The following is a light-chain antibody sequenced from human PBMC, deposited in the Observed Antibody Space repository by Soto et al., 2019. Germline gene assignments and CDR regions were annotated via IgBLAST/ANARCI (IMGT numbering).Light chain of an antibody. J-gene: IGKJ1*01. Sequence: EIVMTQSPATLSVSPGERATLSCRASQSVSSNLAWYQQKPGQAPRLLIYGASTRATGVPARFSGRGSGTEFTLTISSLQSEDLAVYFCQQFNKWPRTFGQGTKVDIK. CDR1: QSVSSN. V-gene: IGKV3-15*01. CDR2: GAS. CDR3: QQFNKWPRT.